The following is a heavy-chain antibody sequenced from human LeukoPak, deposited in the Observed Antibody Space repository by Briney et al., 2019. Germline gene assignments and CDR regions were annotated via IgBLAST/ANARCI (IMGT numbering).Heavy chain of an antibody. D-gene: IGHD2-2*01. J-gene: IGHJ6*02. Sequence: ASVKVSCKASGYTFTGYYMHWVRQAPGQGLEWMGWINPNSGGTNYAQKFQGRVTMTRDTSISTAYMELSRLSSDDTAVYYCAREHCSSTSCYYYYYGMDVWGQGTTVTVSS. CDR3: AREHCSSTSCYYYYYGMDV. CDR1: GYTFTGYY. CDR2: INPNSGGT. V-gene: IGHV1-2*02.